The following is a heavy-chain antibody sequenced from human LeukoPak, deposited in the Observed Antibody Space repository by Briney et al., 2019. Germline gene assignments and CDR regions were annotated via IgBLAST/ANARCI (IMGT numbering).Heavy chain of an antibody. J-gene: IGHJ5*02. D-gene: IGHD4-17*01. CDR2: IWHDGSYK. CDR1: GFTFSRYW. V-gene: IGHV3-33*07. Sequence: PGGSLRLSCAASGFTFSRYWMSWVRQAPGKGLEWVAVIWHDGSYKYYADSVKGRLTISRDNPRNTLYLQMNSLGVEDTAVYYCARAGYGDLNWFDPWGQGTLVAVSS. CDR3: ARAGYGDLNWFDP.